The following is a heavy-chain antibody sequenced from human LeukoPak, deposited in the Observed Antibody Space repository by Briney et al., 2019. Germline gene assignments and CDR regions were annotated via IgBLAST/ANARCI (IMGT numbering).Heavy chain of an antibody. J-gene: IGHJ4*02. Sequence: GGSLRLSCAASGFTFSSYWMHWVRQAPGKGLVWVSRINSDGSSTSYADSMKGPFTISRDNAKNTLYLQMNSLRAEDTAVYYCARDPYDYVWGSYPVSWGQGTLVTVSS. V-gene: IGHV3-74*01. D-gene: IGHD3-16*02. CDR2: INSDGSST. CDR1: GFTFSSYW. CDR3: ARDPYDYVWGSYPVS.